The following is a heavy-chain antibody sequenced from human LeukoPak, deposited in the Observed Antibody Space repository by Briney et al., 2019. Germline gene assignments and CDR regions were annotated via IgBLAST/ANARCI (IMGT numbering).Heavy chain of an antibody. CDR2: ISWNSGSI. Sequence: GGSLRLSCAASGFTFDDYAMHWVRQAPGKGLEWVSGISWNSGSIGYADSVKGRFTISRDYAKNSLYLQMNSLRAEDTALYYCAKAPLGTSGFDYWGQGTLVTVSS. CDR1: GFTFDDYA. D-gene: IGHD4-23*01. CDR3: AKAPLGTSGFDY. V-gene: IGHV3-9*01. J-gene: IGHJ4*02.